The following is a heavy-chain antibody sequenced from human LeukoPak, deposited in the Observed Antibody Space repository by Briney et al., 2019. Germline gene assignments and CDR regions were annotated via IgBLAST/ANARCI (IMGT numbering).Heavy chain of an antibody. CDR1: GDSISSYY. J-gene: IGHJ4*02. CDR2: IYYSGST. V-gene: IGHV4-59*01. D-gene: IGHD3-10*01. CDR3: VRARDIAVSWFGYLLSSETYFDY. Sequence: SETLSLTCTVSGDSISSYYWSWIRQPPGEGLEWIGYIYYSGSTNYNPSLKSRVTISVDTSKNQFSLKLSSVTAADAAVYYCVRARDIAVSWFGYLLSSETYFDYWDQGTLVTVSS.